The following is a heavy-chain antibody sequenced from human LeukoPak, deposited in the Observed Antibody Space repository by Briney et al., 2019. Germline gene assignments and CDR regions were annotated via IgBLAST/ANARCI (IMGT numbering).Heavy chain of an antibody. CDR1: GGSISSYY. CDR2: IYYSGST. D-gene: IGHD3-3*01. Sequence: SETLSLTRTVSGGSISSYYWSWIRQPPGKGLEWIGYIYYSGSTNYNPSLKSRVTISVDTSKNQFSLKLSSVTAADTAVYYCARNPKNYDFWSGSLKTWFDPWGQGTLVTVSS. V-gene: IGHV4-59*01. J-gene: IGHJ5*02. CDR3: ARNPKNYDFWSGSLKTWFDP.